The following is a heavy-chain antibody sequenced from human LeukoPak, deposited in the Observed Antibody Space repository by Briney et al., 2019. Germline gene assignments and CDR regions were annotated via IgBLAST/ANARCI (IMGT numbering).Heavy chain of an antibody. D-gene: IGHD4-23*01. V-gene: IGHV1-69*13. CDR3: ARAGEYGGNSHYYYYYMDV. CDR2: IIPIFGTA. Sequence: SVKVSCKASGGTFSTYVISWVRQAPGQGLEWMGGIIPIFGTANYAQKFQGRVTITADESTSTAYMELSSLRSEDTAVYYCARAGEYGGNSHYYYYYMDVWGKGTTVTVSS. CDR1: GGTFSTYV. J-gene: IGHJ6*03.